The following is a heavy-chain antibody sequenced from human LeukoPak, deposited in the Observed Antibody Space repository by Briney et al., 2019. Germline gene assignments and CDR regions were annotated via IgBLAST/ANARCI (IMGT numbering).Heavy chain of an antibody. Sequence: GGSLRLSCAASGFTFSICSMNWVRQAPGKGLEWISYITSDSNTIYYADSVRGRFTISRDHGNNSLYLQLSSLRAEDSAIYYCARGGMQLWEFDFWGLGTLVTVSS. V-gene: IGHV3-48*01. CDR3: ARGGMQLWEFDF. CDR2: ITSDSNTI. D-gene: IGHD3-16*01. J-gene: IGHJ4*02. CDR1: GFTFSICS.